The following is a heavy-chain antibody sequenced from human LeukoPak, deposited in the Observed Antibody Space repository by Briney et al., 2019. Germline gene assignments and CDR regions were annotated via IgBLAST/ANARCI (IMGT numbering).Heavy chain of an antibody. Sequence: PSETLSLTCTVSGGSISSYYWSWIRQPPGTGLEWIGYIYYSANANCYPSLKSRLTIAVDTSKNQYSLKLSSVTAADTAVEYCAREELLADPWGQGTLVTVSS. V-gene: IGHV4-59*01. J-gene: IGHJ5*02. CDR2: IYYSANA. CDR3: AREELLADP. D-gene: IGHD1-26*01. CDR1: GGSISSYY.